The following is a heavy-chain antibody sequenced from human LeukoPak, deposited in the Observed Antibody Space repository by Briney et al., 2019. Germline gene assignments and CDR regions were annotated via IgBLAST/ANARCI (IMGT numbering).Heavy chain of an antibody. D-gene: IGHD1-14*01. CDR2: IWFDGSNK. CDR3: GKEGGRHFDLYY. CDR1: GFAFRSYG. V-gene: IGHV3-33*03. J-gene: IGHJ4*02. Sequence: PGRSLRLSCAASGFAFRSYGMHWVRQAPGKGLEWVTVIWFDGSNKYYADSVKGRFTISRDNSKNILYLQMNSLRVEDTAVYFCGKEGGRHFDLYYWGQGTPVTVSS.